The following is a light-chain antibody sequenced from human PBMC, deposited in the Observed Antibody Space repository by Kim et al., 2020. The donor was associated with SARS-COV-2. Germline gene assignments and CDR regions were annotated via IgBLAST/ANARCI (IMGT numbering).Light chain of an antibody. Sequence: VSPGQTASITCSGDKLGDKYACWYQQKPGQSPVLVIYQDSKRPSGIPERFSGPNSGNTATLTISGTQAMDEADYYCQAWDSSTAVFGGGTQLTVL. V-gene: IGLV3-1*01. CDR1: KLGDKY. CDR2: QDS. CDR3: QAWDSSTAV. J-gene: IGLJ2*01.